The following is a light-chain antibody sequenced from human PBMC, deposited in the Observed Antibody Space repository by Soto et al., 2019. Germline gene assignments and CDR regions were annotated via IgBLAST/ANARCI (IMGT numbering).Light chain of an antibody. CDR2: KAS. CDR3: QQFNDYSWT. J-gene: IGKJ1*01. V-gene: IGKV1-5*03. Sequence: IQMTQSPSTLSASVGDRVAITCRASQSIGIWLAWYQQKPGKAPRFLIYKASSLESGVPSRFSGSGYGTELTLTISSLQPDDFATYFCQQFNDYSWTFGQGTKVEIK. CDR1: QSIGIW.